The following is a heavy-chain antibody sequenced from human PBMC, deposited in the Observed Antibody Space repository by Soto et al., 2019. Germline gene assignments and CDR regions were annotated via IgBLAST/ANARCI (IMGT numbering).Heavy chain of an antibody. CDR3: ARGGLTRDYGSGSHGH. CDR1: GFTFSSYA. V-gene: IGHV3-30-3*01. Sequence: QVQLVESGGGVVQPGRSLRLSCAASGFTFSSYAMHWVRQAPGKGLEWVAVISYDGSNKYYADSVKGRFTISRDNSKNTLYRQMNSLRAEDTAVYYCARGGLTRDYGSGSHGHWGQGTLVTVSS. CDR2: ISYDGSNK. D-gene: IGHD3-10*01. J-gene: IGHJ4*02.